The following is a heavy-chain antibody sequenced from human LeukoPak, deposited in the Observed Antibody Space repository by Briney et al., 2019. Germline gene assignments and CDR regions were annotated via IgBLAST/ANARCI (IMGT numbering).Heavy chain of an antibody. CDR1: GFTFSSYG. V-gene: IGHV3-33*01. D-gene: IGHD2-21*01. Sequence: GGSLRLSCAASGFTFSSYGMHWVRQAPGKGLEWVAVIWYDGSNKYYADSVKGRFTISRDNSENTLYLQMNSLRAEDTAVYYCARSDEVDFAQFDYWGQGTLVTVSS. J-gene: IGHJ4*02. CDR2: IWYDGSNK. CDR3: ARSDEVDFAQFDY.